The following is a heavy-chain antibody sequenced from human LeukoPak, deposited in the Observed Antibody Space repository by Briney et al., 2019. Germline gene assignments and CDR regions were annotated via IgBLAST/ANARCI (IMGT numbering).Heavy chain of an antibody. Sequence: GESLRPSCAASGFTFSGYAMNWVRQAPGKGLEWVSGISGSGAGTYYADSVKGRFTISRDNSKNTLYLQMNSLRADDTAVYYCAKMVREFYTISYYFDYWGQGTLVTVSS. J-gene: IGHJ4*02. CDR1: GFTFSGYA. CDR2: ISGSGAGT. V-gene: IGHV3-23*01. D-gene: IGHD2-8*01. CDR3: AKMVREFYTISYYFDY.